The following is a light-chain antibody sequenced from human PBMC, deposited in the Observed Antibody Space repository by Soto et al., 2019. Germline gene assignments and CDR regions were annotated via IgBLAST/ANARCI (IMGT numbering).Light chain of an antibody. CDR2: SYN. Sequence: QSVLTQPPSASGTPGQRVTISCSGSSSNIGSNTVNWYQQLPGTAPKLLIYSYNQRPSGVPDRFSGSKSVTSASLAISGLQSEDEADYYCAAWDDSLHGDVFGTGTKVTVL. CDR1: SSNIGSNT. CDR3: AAWDDSLHGDV. V-gene: IGLV1-44*01. J-gene: IGLJ1*01.